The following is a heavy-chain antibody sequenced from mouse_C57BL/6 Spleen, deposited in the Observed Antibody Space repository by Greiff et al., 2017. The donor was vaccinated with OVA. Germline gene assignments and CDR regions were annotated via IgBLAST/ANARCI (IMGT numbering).Heavy chain of an antibody. D-gene: IGHD2-3*01. Sequence: QVQLKESGAELVKPGASVKLSCKASGYTFTSYWMQWVKQRPGQGLEWIGEIDPSDSYTNYNQKFKGKATLTVDTSSSTAYMQLSSLTSEDSAVYYCASPIYDGYHWYFDVWGTGTTVTVSS. V-gene: IGHV1-50*01. J-gene: IGHJ1*03. CDR2: IDPSDSYT. CDR1: GYTFTSYW. CDR3: ASPIYDGYHWYFDV.